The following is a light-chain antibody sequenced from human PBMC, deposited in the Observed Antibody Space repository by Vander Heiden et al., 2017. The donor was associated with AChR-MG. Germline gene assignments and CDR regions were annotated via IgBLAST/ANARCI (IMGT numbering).Light chain of an antibody. CDR2: DVT. J-gene: IGLJ1*01. V-gene: IGLV2-11*01. CDR3: CSYAGTSTGV. CDR1: SSDVGGYNY. Sequence: QSALAHPRSLSGSPGPSVTISCTGTSSDVGGYNYDSWYQQHAGKAHKLMIYDVTKRPAGVPDRFSGSKAGNTASLTIAGLQAEEEADYYGCSYAGTSTGVFGTGTKVTGL.